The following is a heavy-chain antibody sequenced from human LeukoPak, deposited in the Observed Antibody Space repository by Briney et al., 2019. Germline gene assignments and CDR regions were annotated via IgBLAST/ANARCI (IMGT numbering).Heavy chain of an antibody. J-gene: IGHJ3*02. CDR1: GYTFTSYY. D-gene: IGHD1-26*01. CDR3: AREGVSGSYLGI. V-gene: IGHV1-46*01. CDR2: IHTSGGST. Sequence: GASVKVSFKASGYTFTSYYMHLVRQAPGQGVEWMGIIHTSGGSTRYAQKFTGRVTTTRDTYKRTVYMELRSMRSEDTAVYYCAREGVSGSYLGIWGQGTMVTVSS.